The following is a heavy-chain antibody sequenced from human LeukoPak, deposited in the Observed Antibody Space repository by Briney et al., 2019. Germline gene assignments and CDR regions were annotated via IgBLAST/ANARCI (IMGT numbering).Heavy chain of an antibody. CDR3: ARGEFGELISSPWDV. V-gene: IGHV1-18*01. CDR2: ISAYNGNT. Sequence: GASVKVSCKASGYTFTSYGISWVRQAPGQGLEWMGWISAYNGNTNYAQKHQGRVTMTTDTSTSTAYMELRSLRSDDTAVYYCARGEFGELISSPWDVWGQGTTVTVSS. D-gene: IGHD3-10*01. J-gene: IGHJ6*02. CDR1: GYTFTSYG.